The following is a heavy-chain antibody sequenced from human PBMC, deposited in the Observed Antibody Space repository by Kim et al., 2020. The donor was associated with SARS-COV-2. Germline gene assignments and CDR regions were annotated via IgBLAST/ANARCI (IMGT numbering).Heavy chain of an antibody. D-gene: IGHD2-21*01. CDR1: GGSISTYY. V-gene: IGHV4-59*01. Sequence: SETLSLTCTVSGGSISTYYWSWILQPPVKGLEWIGNIYYSWITSYNPSLKSRVTISVDTSKNQFSLKLSSVTAADTAVYYCARGLWTFDYWGQGILVTVSS. CDR3: ARGLWTFDY. CDR2: IYYSWIT. J-gene: IGHJ4*02.